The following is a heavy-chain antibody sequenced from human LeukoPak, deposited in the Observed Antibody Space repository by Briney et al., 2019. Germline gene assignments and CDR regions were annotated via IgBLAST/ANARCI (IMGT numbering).Heavy chain of an antibody. CDR2: ISASGGST. V-gene: IGHV3-23*01. CDR1: GFTFSSYG. D-gene: IGHD6-13*01. CDR3: ARDRGSSWDY. Sequence: PGGSLRLSCAASGFTFSSYGMSWVRQAPGKGLEWVSAISASGGSTYYADSVKGRFTISRDNSKNTLYLQMNSLRAEDTAVYYCARDRGSSWDYWGQGTLVTVSS. J-gene: IGHJ4*02.